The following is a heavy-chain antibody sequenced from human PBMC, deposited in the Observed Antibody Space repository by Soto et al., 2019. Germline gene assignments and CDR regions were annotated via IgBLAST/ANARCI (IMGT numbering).Heavy chain of an antibody. J-gene: IGHJ3*02. D-gene: IGHD6-6*01. V-gene: IGHV6-1*01. CDR1: GDSGSSNSAA. CDR2: TYYRSKWYN. Sequence: PSQTLSLTCAISGDSGSSNSAAWNWIRQSPSRGLEWLGRTYYRSKWYNDYAVSVKSRITINPATSKNQFSLQLSSVTPEDTAVYYCARIPSTAALTDFDMLGQGTMVSVCS. CDR3: ARIPSTAALTDFDM.